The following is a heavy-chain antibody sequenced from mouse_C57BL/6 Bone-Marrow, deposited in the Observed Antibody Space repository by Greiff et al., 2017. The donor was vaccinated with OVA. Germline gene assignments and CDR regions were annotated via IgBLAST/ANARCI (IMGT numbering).Heavy chain of an antibody. CDR2: IRSKSNNYAT. D-gene: IGHD1-1*01. CDR1: GFSFNTYA. J-gene: IGHJ4*01. V-gene: IGHV10-1*01. CDR3: VRHDYYGSSYLYYAMDY. Sequence: EVKLVESGGGLVQPKGSLKLSCAASGFSFNTYAMNWVRQAPGKGLEWVARIRSKSNNYATYYADSVKDRFTISRDDSESMLYLQMNNLKTEDTAMYYCVRHDYYGSSYLYYAMDYWGQGTSVTVSS.